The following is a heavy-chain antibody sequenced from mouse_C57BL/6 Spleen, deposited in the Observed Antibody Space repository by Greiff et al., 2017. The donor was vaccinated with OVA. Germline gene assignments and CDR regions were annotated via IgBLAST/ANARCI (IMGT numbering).Heavy chain of an antibody. V-gene: IGHV1-26*01. Sequence: VQLQQSGPELVKPGASVKISCKASGYTFTDYYMNWVKQSHGKSLEWIGDINPNNGGTSYNQKFKGKATLTVDTSSSTAYMELRSLTSEDSAVYYCARPMVKGGWFAYWGQGTLVTVSA. D-gene: IGHD2-2*01. CDR1: GYTFTDYY. J-gene: IGHJ3*01. CDR2: INPNNGGT. CDR3: ARPMVKGGWFAY.